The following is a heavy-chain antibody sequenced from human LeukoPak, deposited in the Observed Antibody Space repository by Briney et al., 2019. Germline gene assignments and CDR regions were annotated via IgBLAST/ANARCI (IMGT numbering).Heavy chain of an antibody. D-gene: IGHD3-22*01. CDR3: ARPRGYYDSSGYLTG. J-gene: IGHJ4*02. CDR2: INPNSGGT. CDR1: GYTFTGYY. V-gene: IGHV1-2*02. Sequence: GASVKVSCKASGYTFTGYYMHWVRQAPGQGLEWMGWINPNSGGTNYAQKFQGRVTMTRDTSISTAYMELRRLRSDDAAAYYCARPRGYYDSSGYLTGWGQGTLVTVSS.